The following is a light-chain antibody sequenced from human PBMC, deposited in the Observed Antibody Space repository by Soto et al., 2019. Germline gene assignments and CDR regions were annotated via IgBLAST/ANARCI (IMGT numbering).Light chain of an antibody. CDR3: CSYACRSSYV. CDR1: SSDVGSYNL. Sequence: QSALTQPASVSGSPGQSITISCTGTSSDVGSYNLVSWYQQHPGKAPKLMIYEVSKRPSGVSNRFSGSKSGNTASLTISGHQDAEETDYHSCSYACRSSYVFGTGTKLTVL. V-gene: IGLV2-23*02. CDR2: EVS. J-gene: IGLJ1*01.